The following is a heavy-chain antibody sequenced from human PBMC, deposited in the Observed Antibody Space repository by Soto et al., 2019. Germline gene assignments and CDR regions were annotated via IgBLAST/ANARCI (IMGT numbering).Heavy chain of an antibody. CDR2: ISGSGGST. Sequence: GGSLRLSCAASGFTCSSYAMSWVRQAPGKGLEWVSAISGSGGSTYYADSVKGRFTISRDNSKNTLYLQMNSLRAEDTAVYYCAKDRLLWLLGGFFDYWGQGTLVTVSS. CDR1: GFTCSSYA. J-gene: IGHJ4*02. D-gene: IGHD3-10*01. V-gene: IGHV3-23*01. CDR3: AKDRLLWLLGGFFDY.